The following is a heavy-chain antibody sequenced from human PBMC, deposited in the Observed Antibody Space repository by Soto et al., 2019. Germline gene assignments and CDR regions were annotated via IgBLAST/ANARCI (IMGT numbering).Heavy chain of an antibody. J-gene: IGHJ6*04. Sequence: PSETLSLTCTVSGGSIDDHYWSWIRQPPGKGLEWIAFLYYTGTTSYNPSLMSRVTISVDTSKTQFSLKLNSVTAADTAVYYCARGLGSLSSRADVWGKGTTVTVSS. V-gene: IGHV4-59*11. CDR2: LYYTGTT. D-gene: IGHD6-6*01. CDR1: GGSIDDHY. CDR3: ARGLGSLSSRADV.